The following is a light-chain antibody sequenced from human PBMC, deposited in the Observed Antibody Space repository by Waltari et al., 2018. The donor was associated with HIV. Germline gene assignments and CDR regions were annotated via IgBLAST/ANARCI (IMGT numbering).Light chain of an antibody. J-gene: IGKJ3*01. CDR2: LAS. Sequence: DIQLTQSPSFLSASVGASVPITCRASQGIDSYLAWYRQKPGKTPELLIYLASTLQSGVPFRFSGSGYGTEFTLTISSLQPEDFATYYCQQLKSYPPAFGPGTKVDIK. CDR3: QQLKSYPPA. V-gene: IGKV1-9*01. CDR1: QGIDSY.